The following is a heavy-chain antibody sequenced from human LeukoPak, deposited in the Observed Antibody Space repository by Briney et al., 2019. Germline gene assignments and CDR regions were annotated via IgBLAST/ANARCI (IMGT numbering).Heavy chain of an antibody. CDR2: ISGSGGST. CDR1: GFTFSSYA. V-gene: IGHV3-23*01. J-gene: IGHJ4*02. Sequence: SGGSLRPSCAASGFTFSSYAMSWVRQAPGKGLEWVSAISGSGGSTYYADSVKGRFTISRDNSKNTLYLQMNSLRAGDTAVYYCAKGGRLLAAYYYFDYWGQGTLVTVSS. D-gene: IGHD3-16*01. CDR3: AKGGRLLAAYYYFDY.